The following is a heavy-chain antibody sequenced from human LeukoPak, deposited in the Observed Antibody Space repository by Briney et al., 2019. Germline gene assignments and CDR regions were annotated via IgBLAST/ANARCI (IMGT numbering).Heavy chain of an antibody. V-gene: IGHV3-23*01. Sequence: PGGSLRLSCAASGFTFSSYAMSWVRQAPGKGLEWVSAISGSGGSTYYADSVKGRFTISRDNSKNTLYLQMNSLRAVDTAVYYCAKDDCSSTSCPSDYWGQGTLVTVSS. CDR3: AKDDCSSTSCPSDY. CDR1: GFTFSSYA. D-gene: IGHD2-2*01. CDR2: ISGSGGST. J-gene: IGHJ4*02.